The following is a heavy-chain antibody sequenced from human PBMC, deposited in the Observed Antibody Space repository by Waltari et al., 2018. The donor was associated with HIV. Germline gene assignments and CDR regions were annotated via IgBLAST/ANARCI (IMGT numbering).Heavy chain of an antibody. J-gene: IGHJ6*02. Sequence: EVQLLESGGGLVQPGGSLRLSCAASGVTFSSYAMRWVRQAPGKGLEWVSVISGSGGSTYYADSVKGRFTISRDNSKNTLYLQMNSLRAEDTAVYYCAKDQGVPWWELNRRGDGMDVWGQGTTVTVSS. V-gene: IGHV3-23*01. CDR1: GVTFSSYA. CDR3: AKDQGVPWWELNRRGDGMDV. D-gene: IGHD1-26*01. CDR2: ISGSGGST.